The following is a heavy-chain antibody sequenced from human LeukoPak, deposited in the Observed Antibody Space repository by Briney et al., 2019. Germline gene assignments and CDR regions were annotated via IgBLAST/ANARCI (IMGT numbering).Heavy chain of an antibody. CDR1: GFTFSSYS. J-gene: IGHJ4*02. D-gene: IGHD5-18*01. CDR2: ISGSGGST. Sequence: HPGGSLRLSCAASGFTFSSYSMDWVRQAPGKGLEWVSAISGSGGSTYYADSVKGRFTISRDNSKNTLYLQMNSLRAEDTAVYYCAKGQRGYSYGATSDFDYWGQGTLVTVSS. CDR3: AKGQRGYSYGATSDFDY. V-gene: IGHV3-23*01.